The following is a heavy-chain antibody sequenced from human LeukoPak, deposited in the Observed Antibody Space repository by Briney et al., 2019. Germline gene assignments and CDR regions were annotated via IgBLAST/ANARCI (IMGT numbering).Heavy chain of an antibody. CDR3: ARDLSYCTITSCSYYYYGMDV. D-gene: IGHD2-2*01. V-gene: IGHV3-48*03. CDR2: ITSGGDST. J-gene: IGHJ6*02. CDR1: GFTFSSYE. Sequence: GGSLRLSCAASGFTFSSYEMNWVRQAPGKGLEWVSYITSGGDSTYSADSVKGRFTISRDNAKNSLYLQMNSLRAEDTAVYYCARDLSYCTITSCSYYYYGMDVWGQGTTVTVSS.